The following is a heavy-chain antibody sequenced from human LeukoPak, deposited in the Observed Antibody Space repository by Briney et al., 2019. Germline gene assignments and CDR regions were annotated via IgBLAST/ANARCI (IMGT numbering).Heavy chain of an antibody. CDR3: ARTTSGATFSDYYYYHMDV. J-gene: IGHJ6*03. CDR2: ITSSSTYI. D-gene: IGHD1-26*01. Sequence: GGSLRLSCAASGFTFSSYSMNWVRQAQGKGLEWVSSITSSSTYIHYADSVKGRFTISRDNAKNSLYLQMNSLRAEDTAVYYCARTTSGATFSDYYYYHMDVWGKGTTVTVSS. V-gene: IGHV3-21*01. CDR1: GFTFSSYS.